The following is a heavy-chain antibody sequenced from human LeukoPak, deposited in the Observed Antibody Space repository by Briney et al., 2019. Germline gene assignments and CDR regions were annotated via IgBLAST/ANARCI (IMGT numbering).Heavy chain of an antibody. CDR1: GGSISSYY. D-gene: IGHD6-13*01. V-gene: IGHV4-59*01. Sequence: PSETLSLTCTVSGGSISSYYWSWIRQPPGKGLEGIGYIYYSGTTNYNPPLKSRVTISVDTSKNQFSLKLSSVTAADTAGYYWARGVYIAAAQYGYWGQGTLVTVSS. CDR3: ARGVYIAAAQYGY. CDR2: IYYSGTT. J-gene: IGHJ4*02.